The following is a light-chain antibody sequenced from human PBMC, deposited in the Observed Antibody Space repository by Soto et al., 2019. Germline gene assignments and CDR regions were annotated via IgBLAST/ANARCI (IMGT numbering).Light chain of an antibody. Sequence: EIVMTQSPGTLSVSPGERAALSCRASLSVFSSLAWYQQKPGQPPRLLIYAASTRATGVPARFSGTGSGTEFTLTISSVQSEDFAVYYCQQYNNWPPITFGQGTRLEIK. V-gene: IGKV3-15*01. J-gene: IGKJ5*01. CDR3: QQYNNWPPIT. CDR1: LSVFSS. CDR2: AAS.